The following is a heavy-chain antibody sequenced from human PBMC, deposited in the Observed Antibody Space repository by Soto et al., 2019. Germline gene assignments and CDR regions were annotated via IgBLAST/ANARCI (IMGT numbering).Heavy chain of an antibody. CDR3: TILDTLVGATRDAFDI. CDR2: IRSKANSYAT. J-gene: IGHJ3*02. Sequence: GGSLRLSCAASGFTFSGSAMHWVRPASGKGLEWVGRIRSKANSYATAYAASVKGMFTISRDDSKNTAYLQMNSLKTEDTAVYYCTILDTLVGATRDAFDIWGQGTMVTVSS. CDR1: GFTFSGSA. D-gene: IGHD1-26*01. V-gene: IGHV3-73*01.